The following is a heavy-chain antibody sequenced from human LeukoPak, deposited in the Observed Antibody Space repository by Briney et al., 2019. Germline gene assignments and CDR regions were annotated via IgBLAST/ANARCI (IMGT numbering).Heavy chain of an antibody. Sequence: GGSLRLSCAASGFTFSSYAMHWVRQAPGKGLEWVAVISYDGSNKYYADSVKGRFTISRDNAKNSLYLQMNSLRAEDTAVYYCAGVGGERGYSFLYYYYYYMDVWGKGTTVTVSS. J-gene: IGHJ6*03. CDR2: ISYDGSNK. CDR1: GFTFSSYA. V-gene: IGHV3-30-3*01. CDR3: AGVGGERGYSFLYYYYYYMDV. D-gene: IGHD5-18*01.